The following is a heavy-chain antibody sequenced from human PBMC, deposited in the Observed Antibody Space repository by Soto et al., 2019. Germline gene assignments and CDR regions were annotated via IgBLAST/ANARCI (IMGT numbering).Heavy chain of an antibody. CDR1: AFTSRSIR. CDR2: ISSSSSYI. D-gene: IGHD2-2*01. J-gene: IGHJ4*02. Sequence: NPGGSLRLSCEAFAFTSRSIRSTWVRRPPGKGLEWVSSISSSSSYIYYADSVKGRFTISRDNAKNSLYLQMNSLRAEDTAVYYCARDGIVVPADTPDYWGQGTLVTVSS. CDR3: ARDGIVVPADTPDY. V-gene: IGHV3-21*01.